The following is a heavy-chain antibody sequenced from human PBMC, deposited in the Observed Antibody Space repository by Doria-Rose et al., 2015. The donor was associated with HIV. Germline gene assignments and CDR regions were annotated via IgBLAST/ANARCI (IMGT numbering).Heavy chain of an antibody. D-gene: IGHD6-13*01. J-gene: IGHJ4*02. Sequence: SGYTFSAYAIHWVLPAPGQRLEWMGWLNVGNGDTRYSRKFQDRVTITSDTSANTGYMALSSLRSEDTAVYYCARIHSLSSSSLGHWGQGTLVTVSS. CDR3: ARIHSLSSSSLGH. CDR1: GYTFSAYA. V-gene: IGHV1-3*01. CDR2: LNVGNGDT.